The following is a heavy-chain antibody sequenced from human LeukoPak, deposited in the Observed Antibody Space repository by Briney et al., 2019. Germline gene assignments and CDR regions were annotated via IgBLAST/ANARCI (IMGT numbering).Heavy chain of an antibody. CDR2: ITSDNTV. V-gene: IGHV3-48*03. CDR3: ARDGTPMAATGWVYFDQ. D-gene: IGHD6-13*01. J-gene: IGHJ4*02. Sequence: GGPLRLSCAASGFTFSAYEMNWVRQAPGKGLEWLAYITSDNTVHYADSVKGRFTISRDNTKNSLYLQMNSLRAEDTATYYCARDGTPMAATGWVYFDQWGQGTLVTVSS. CDR1: GFTFSAYE.